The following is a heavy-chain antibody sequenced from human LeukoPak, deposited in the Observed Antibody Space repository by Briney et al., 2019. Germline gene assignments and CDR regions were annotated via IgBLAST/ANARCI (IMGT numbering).Heavy chain of an antibody. V-gene: IGHV1-24*01. D-gene: IGHD6-19*01. CDR3: ATDRGIAVAGLGC. CDR2: FDPEDGET. CDR1: GYTFPSYF. Sequence: EASVKVSCKASGYTFPSYFMHWVRQAPGKGLEWMGGFDPEDGETIYAQKFQGRVTMTEDTSTDTAYMEQSSLRSEDTAVYYCATDRGIAVAGLGCWGQGTLVTVSS. J-gene: IGHJ4*02.